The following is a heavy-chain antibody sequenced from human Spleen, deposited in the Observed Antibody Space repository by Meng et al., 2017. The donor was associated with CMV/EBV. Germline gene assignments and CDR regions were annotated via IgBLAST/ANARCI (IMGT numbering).Heavy chain of an antibody. D-gene: IGHD1-1*01. Sequence: GESLKISCKGSGYSFTSYWIGWVRQMPGKGLEWMGIIYPGDSDTRYSPSFQGQVTISADKSISTAYLQWSSLKASDTAMYYCARSHDPTFYYYGMDVWGQGTTVTVSS. CDR1: GYSFTSYW. CDR3: ARSHDPTFYYYGMDV. V-gene: IGHV5-51*01. J-gene: IGHJ6*02. CDR2: IYPGDSDT.